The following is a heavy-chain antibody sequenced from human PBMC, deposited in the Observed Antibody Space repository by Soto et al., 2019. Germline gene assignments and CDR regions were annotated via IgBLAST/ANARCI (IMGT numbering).Heavy chain of an antibody. V-gene: IGHV4-61*01. D-gene: IGHD2-8*01. Sequence: SETLSLTCTVSGGSVNSGSFYWTWIRQPPGKGLEWIGYIYNSETTNYNPSLKRRVTMFLDTSKNQFSLILTSVTAADTAVYYCARDRSTYGGGGTGEVKENWFDPWGQGALVTVSS. CDR3: ARDRSTYGGGGTGEVKENWFDP. CDR1: GGSVNSGSFY. CDR2: IYNSETT. J-gene: IGHJ5*02.